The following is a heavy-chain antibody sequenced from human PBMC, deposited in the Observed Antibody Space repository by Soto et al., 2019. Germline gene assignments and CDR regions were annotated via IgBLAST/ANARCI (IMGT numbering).Heavy chain of an antibody. Sequence: ETLAVSCPVSGASSSGFYWSWIRKSAGKGLEWIGRIYATGTTDYNPSLKSRVMMSVDTSKKQFSLKLRSVTAADTAVYYCVRDGTKTLRDWFDPWGQGISVTVYS. V-gene: IGHV4-4*07. D-gene: IGHD1-1*01. J-gene: IGHJ5*02. CDR2: IYATGTT. CDR1: GASSSGFY. CDR3: VRDGTKTLRDWFDP.